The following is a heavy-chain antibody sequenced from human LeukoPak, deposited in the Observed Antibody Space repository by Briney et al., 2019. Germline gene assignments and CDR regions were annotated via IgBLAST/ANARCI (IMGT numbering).Heavy chain of an antibody. CDR3: ARLPNSSGWYSYFDF. CDR2: FYYSGST. D-gene: IGHD6-19*01. Sequence: SETLSLTCTVFGGSISSYYWSWIRQPPGKGLEWIGYFYYSGSTNYNPSLKSRVTISVDTSKNQFSLKLSSVTAADTAVYYCARLPNSSGWYSYFDFWGQGTLVTVSS. CDR1: GGSISSYY. V-gene: IGHV4-59*08. J-gene: IGHJ4*02.